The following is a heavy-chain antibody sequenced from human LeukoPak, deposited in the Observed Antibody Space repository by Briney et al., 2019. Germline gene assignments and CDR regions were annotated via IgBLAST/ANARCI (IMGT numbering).Heavy chain of an antibody. CDR3: ARGRDGYNYYDY. V-gene: IGHV4-59*01. J-gene: IGHJ4*02. D-gene: IGHD5-24*01. CDR2: VYNTGST. CDR1: GGSIRSYY. Sequence: ETLSLTCSVSGGSIRSYYWSWIRQPPGMGLEWIGYVYNTGSTHYNPSLKSRVTISLDTSKNRFSLKLSSVTAADTAVYYCARGRDGYNYYDYWGQGTLVTVSS.